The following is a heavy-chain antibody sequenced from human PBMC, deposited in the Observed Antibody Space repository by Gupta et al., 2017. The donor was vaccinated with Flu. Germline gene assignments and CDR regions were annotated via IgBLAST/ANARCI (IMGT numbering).Heavy chain of an antibody. CDR2: VNPNSGST. V-gene: IGHV1-2*02. D-gene: IGHD3-16*01. J-gene: IGHJ4*02. Sequence: HVQLMQSGAEVKKPGASVRVSCKASGYSFTDYYVHWVRQAPGQAFEWMGWVNPNSGSTDYAQRFRGRVTLTRDTSISTVYMELRGLTSDDTAMYYCARDFYDTFGHVHWGQGTLVTVSS. CDR3: ARDFYDTFGHVH. CDR1: GYSFTDYY.